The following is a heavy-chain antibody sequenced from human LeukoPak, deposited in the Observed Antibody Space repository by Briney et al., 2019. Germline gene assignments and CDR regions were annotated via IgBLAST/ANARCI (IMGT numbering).Heavy chain of an antibody. Sequence: ASVKVSCKASGCTFTSYGISWVRQAPGQGLEWMGRIIPFYGKANYAQKLQGRVTITTDKSTRTAYMELRSLRSEDTAVYYCAGSFYDFWRGLWVPLWFDLWGQGTLVTVSS. J-gene: IGHJ5*02. CDR3: AGSFYDFWRGLWVPLWFDL. V-gene: IGHV1-18*01. CDR2: IIPFYGKA. CDR1: GCTFTSYG. D-gene: IGHD3-3*01.